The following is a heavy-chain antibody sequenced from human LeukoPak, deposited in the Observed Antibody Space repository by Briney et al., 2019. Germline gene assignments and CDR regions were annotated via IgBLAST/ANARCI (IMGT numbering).Heavy chain of an antibody. J-gene: IGHJ3*02. D-gene: IGHD6-13*01. CDR1: GGSISSYY. V-gene: IGHV4-38-2*02. Sequence: SETLSLTCTVSGGSISSYYWGWIRQPPGKGLEWIGSIYHSGSTYYNPSLKSRVTISVDTSKNQFSLKLSSVTAADTAVYYCAQTQGQSTAGTGFDYAFDIWGQGTMVTVSS. CDR3: AQTQGQSTAGTGFDYAFDI. CDR2: IYHSGST.